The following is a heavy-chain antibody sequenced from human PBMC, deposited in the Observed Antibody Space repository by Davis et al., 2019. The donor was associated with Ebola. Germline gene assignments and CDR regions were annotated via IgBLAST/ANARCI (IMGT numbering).Heavy chain of an antibody. CDR3: ARGSENWNYVDY. CDR2: ISGTGSST. J-gene: IGHJ4*02. V-gene: IGHV3-23*01. Sequence: GGSLRLSCAASGFTFSSYAMSWVRQAPGKGLQWVSAISGTGSSTYYADSVKGRFTISRDNSKNKLYLQMNSLRVEDTAVYYCARGSENWNYVDYWGQGTLVTVSS. D-gene: IGHD1-1*01. CDR1: GFTFSSYA.